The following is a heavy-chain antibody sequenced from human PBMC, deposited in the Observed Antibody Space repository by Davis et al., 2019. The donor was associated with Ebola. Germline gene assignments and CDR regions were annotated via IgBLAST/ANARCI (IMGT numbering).Heavy chain of an antibody. CDR3: AREKTRLGIQLWFDYYYGMDV. D-gene: IGHD5-18*01. CDR2: ISSSGSTI. CDR1: GFTFSSYE. J-gene: IGHJ6*02. V-gene: IGHV3-48*03. Sequence: PGGSLRLSCAASGFTFSSYEMNWVRQAPGKGLEWVSYISSSGSTIYYADSVKGRFTISRDNAKNSLYLQMNSLRAEDTAVYYCAREKTRLGIQLWFDYYYGMDVWGQGTTVTVSS.